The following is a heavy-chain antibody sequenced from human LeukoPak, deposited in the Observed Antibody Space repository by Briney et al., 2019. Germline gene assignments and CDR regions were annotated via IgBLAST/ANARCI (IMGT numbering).Heavy chain of an antibody. D-gene: IGHD1-26*01. CDR2: ITDDATT. Sequence: GGSLRLSCAASGFTFSSAWMHWVRQAPGTGLVWVSRITDDATTTYADSVRGRFTISRDNAKNILYLQMNSLRAEDTAVYYCVRDRVGPDYWGQGTLVTVSS. CDR3: VRDRVGPDY. J-gene: IGHJ4*02. V-gene: IGHV3-74*03. CDR1: GFTFSSAW.